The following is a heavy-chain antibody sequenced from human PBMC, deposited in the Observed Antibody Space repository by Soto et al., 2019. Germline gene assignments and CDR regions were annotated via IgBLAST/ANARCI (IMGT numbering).Heavy chain of an antibody. J-gene: IGHJ6*02. CDR2: IYYSGST. CDR3: ASMQPSGRGVYYYGMDV. Sequence: SETLSLTCTVSGGSISSYYWSWIRQPPGKGLEWIGYIYYSGSTNYNPSLKSRVTISVDTSKNQFSLKLSSVTAADTAVYYCASMQPSGRGVYYYGMDVWGQGTTVTVSS. V-gene: IGHV4-59*01. CDR1: GGSISSYY. D-gene: IGHD2-2*01.